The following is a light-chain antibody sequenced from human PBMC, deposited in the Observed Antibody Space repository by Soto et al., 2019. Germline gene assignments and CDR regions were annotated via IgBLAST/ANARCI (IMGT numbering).Light chain of an antibody. CDR2: EVS. CDR3: SSYAGSNNLV. Sequence: QSALTQPPSASGSPGQSVTISCTGTSSDVGGYNYVSWYQQHPGKAPKLMIYEVSKRPSGVPDRLSGSKSGNTASLTVSGLQAEDEADYYCSSYAGSNNLVVGGGTKLTVL. V-gene: IGLV2-8*01. J-gene: IGLJ2*01. CDR1: SSDVGGYNY.